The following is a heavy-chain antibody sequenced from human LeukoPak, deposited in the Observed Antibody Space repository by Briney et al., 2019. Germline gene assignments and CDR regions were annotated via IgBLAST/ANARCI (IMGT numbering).Heavy chain of an antibody. CDR1: GFTFSNYG. CDR3: AKTYSSSRAHYYYYYYMDV. Sequence: GGSLRLSCAASGFTFSNYGMNWVRQAPGKGLEWVSAISGSGGSPYYADSVKGRFTISRDSSKNTLYLQMNSLRAEDTAVYYCAKTYSSSRAHYYYYYYMDVWGKGTTVTISS. V-gene: IGHV3-23*01. J-gene: IGHJ6*03. CDR2: ISGSGGSP. D-gene: IGHD6-13*01.